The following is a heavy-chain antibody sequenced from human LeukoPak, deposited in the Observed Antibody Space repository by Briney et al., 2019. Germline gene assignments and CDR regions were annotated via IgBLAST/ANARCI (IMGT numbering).Heavy chain of an antibody. CDR2: VKQDASEK. J-gene: IGHJ1*01. CDR3: AKDYYDSSGYIFQH. V-gene: IGHV3-7*03. Sequence: GGSLRLSCEASGFTFSNYWMGWVRQAPGRGLEWVANVKQDASEKYYVDSVKGRFTISRDNSKNTLYLQMNSLRAEDTAVYYCAKDYYDSSGYIFQHWGQGTLVTVSS. D-gene: IGHD3-22*01. CDR1: GFTFSNYW.